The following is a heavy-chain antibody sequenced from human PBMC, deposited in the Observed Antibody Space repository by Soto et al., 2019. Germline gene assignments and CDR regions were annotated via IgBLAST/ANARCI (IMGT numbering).Heavy chain of an antibody. V-gene: IGHV4-4*07. CDR1: GGSIRSYY. CDR2: IYTSGSTLI. CDR3: ARERANFGDLEY. D-gene: IGHD4-17*01. Sequence: QVQLQESGPRLVKPSETLSLTCTVSGGSIRSYYWTWIRQPAGKGLEWIGRIYTSGSTLINYNPSLNSRVTMSVDTSKSQFSLTLTSVTAADTALYYCARERANFGDLEYWGQGALVTVSS. J-gene: IGHJ4*02.